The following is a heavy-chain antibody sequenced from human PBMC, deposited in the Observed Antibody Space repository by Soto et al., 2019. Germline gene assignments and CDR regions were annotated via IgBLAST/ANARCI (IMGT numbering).Heavy chain of an antibody. CDR2: ISGSGGST. D-gene: IGHD2-2*02. CDR1: GFTFSSYA. V-gene: IGHV3-23*01. Sequence: GGSLRLSCAASGFTFSSYAMSWVRQAPGKGLEWVSAISGSGGSTYYADSVKGRFTISRYNSKKTMYLQMNSLRAEDTAVYYCAKDKDIVVVPAAIVPLFDYWGQGTLVTVSS. J-gene: IGHJ4*02. CDR3: AKDKDIVVVPAAIVPLFDY.